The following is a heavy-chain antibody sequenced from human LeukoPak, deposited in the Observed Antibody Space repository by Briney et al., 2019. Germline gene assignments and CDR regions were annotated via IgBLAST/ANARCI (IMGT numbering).Heavy chain of an antibody. V-gene: IGHV1-69*01. D-gene: IGHD3-3*01. CDR1: GGTFSSYA. CDR3: ARESDDFWSGYGIELRRRDYYYYYMDV. CDR2: IIPIFGTA. J-gene: IGHJ6*03. Sequence: SVKVSCKASGGTFSSYAISWMRQAPGQGPEWMGGIIPIFGTANYAQKFQGRVTITADESTSTAYMEPSSLRSEDTAVYYCARESDDFWSGYGIELRRRDYYYYYMDVWGKGTTVTVSS.